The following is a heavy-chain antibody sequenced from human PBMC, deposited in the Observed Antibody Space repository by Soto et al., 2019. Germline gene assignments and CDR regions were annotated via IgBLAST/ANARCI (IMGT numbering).Heavy chain of an antibody. CDR2: IDSGDGTT. J-gene: IGHJ1*01. D-gene: IGHD3-22*01. Sequence: PGGSLRLSCTGSGFDFGDYYMSWIRQAPGKGLEWVSYIDSGDGTTYYTDSVKGRFTISRDNAKKTVYLQMSSLRVEDTALYYCVRPYYDSSGPLLVFQHWGQGTLVTVSS. CDR1: GFDFGDYY. CDR3: VRPYYDSSGPLLVFQH. V-gene: IGHV3-11*01.